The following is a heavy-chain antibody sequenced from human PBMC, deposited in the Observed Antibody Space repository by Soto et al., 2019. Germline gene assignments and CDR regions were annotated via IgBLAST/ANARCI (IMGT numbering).Heavy chain of an antibody. CDR3: AKENSYYYYMDV. J-gene: IGHJ6*03. CDR1: GFTFDDYA. V-gene: IGHV3-9*01. CDR2: ISWNSGSI. Sequence: GGSLRLSCSASGFTFDDYAMHWVRQAPGKGLEWVSGISWNSGSIGYADSVKGRFTISRDNAKNSLYLQMNSLRAEDTALYYCAKENSYYYYMDVWAKGPRSPSP.